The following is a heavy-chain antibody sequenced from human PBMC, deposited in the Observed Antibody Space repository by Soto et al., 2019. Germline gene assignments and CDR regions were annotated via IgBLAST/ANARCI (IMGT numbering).Heavy chain of an antibody. CDR3: AREDSIIIPVVADF. CDR1: GFNFRNYG. J-gene: IGHJ4*02. D-gene: IGHD2-15*01. CDR2: VSKSDYT. Sequence: GGSLRLSCAVSGFNFRNYGINWVRQAPGKGLEWVSSVSKSDYTYYSESVKGRFTVSRDNAKNSVSLQMNNLRAEDTAVYYCAREDSIIIPVVADFWGQGTMVTVSS. V-gene: IGHV3-21*01.